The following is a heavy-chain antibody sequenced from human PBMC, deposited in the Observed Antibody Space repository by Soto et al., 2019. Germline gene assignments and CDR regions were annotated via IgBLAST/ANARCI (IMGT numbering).Heavy chain of an antibody. CDR1: GGSISSGGYY. D-gene: IGHD5-18*01. V-gene: IGHV4-31*03. CDR3: ARGRGYSYGYYFDY. CDR2: IYHSGST. J-gene: IGHJ4*02. Sequence: PSETLSLTCTVSGGSISSGGYYWSWIRQHPGKGLEWIGYIYHSGSTYYNPSLKSRVTISVDTSKNQFSLKLSSVTAADTAVYYCARGRGYSYGYYFDYWGQGTLVPVS.